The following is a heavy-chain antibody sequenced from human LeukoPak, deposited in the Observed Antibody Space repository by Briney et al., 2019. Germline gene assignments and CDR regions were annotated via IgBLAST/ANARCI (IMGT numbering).Heavy chain of an antibody. J-gene: IGHJ4*02. Sequence: GGSLRLSCAASGFTFSRYWMTRVRQAPGKGLEWVATIKEDGSEKYCADSVKGRCTISRDNAKKSLYLQMNSLRAEDTAIYHCARESLLGGIDYWGQGTLVTVSS. CDR3: ARESLLGGIDY. CDR1: GFTFSRYW. V-gene: IGHV3-7*04. CDR2: IKEDGSEK. D-gene: IGHD3-16*01.